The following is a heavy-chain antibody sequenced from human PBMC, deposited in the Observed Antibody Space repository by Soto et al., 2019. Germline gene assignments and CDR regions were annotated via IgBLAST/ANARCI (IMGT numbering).Heavy chain of an antibody. CDR3: AAWKSSSGWYPFDS. CDR2: VIDKTDGGTA. Sequence: GGSLRLSCVASGFTFNNAWMNWVRQAPGKGLEWVGRVIDKTDGGTADYAAPVKGRFTISRDDSKNTLYLQMNSLKTEDTAVYYCAAWKSSSGWYPFDSWGQGTLVTVSS. V-gene: IGHV3-15*07. D-gene: IGHD6-19*01. CDR1: GFTFNNAW. J-gene: IGHJ4*02.